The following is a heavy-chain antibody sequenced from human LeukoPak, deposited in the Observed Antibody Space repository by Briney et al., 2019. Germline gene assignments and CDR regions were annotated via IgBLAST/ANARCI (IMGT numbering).Heavy chain of an antibody. D-gene: IGHD1-26*01. J-gene: IGHJ4*02. Sequence: SETLSLTCTVSGGSISSYHWSWIRQPPGKGLEWIGYIYYSGSTNYNPSLKSRVTISIDTSKNQFSLKLSSVTAADTAVYYCARAKQGSYWGQGTLVTVSS. CDR2: IYYSGST. CDR3: ARAKQGSY. CDR1: GGSISSYH. V-gene: IGHV4-59*12.